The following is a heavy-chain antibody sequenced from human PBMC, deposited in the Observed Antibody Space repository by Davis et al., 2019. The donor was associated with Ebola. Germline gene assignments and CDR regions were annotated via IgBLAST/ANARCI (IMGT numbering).Heavy chain of an antibody. CDR1: GGSISSGGSY. CDR2: IYYSGST. D-gene: IGHD2-15*01. CDR3: ARGGYCSGGSCYLVEFDP. V-gene: IGHV4-31*03. J-gene: IGHJ5*02. Sequence: PSETLSLTCTVSGGSISSGGSYWSWIRQHPGKGLEWIGYIYYSGSTYYNPSLKSRVTISVDTSKNQFSLKLSSVTAADTAVYYCARGGYCSGGSCYLVEFDPWGQGTLVTVSS.